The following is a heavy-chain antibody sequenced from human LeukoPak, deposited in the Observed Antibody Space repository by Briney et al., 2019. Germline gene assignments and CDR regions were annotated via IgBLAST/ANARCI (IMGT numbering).Heavy chain of an antibody. CDR3: ARDSSLLMVYAIPAYYYGMDV. V-gene: IGHV3-21*01. CDR1: GFTFSSYE. D-gene: IGHD2-8*01. CDR2: ISSSSSYI. J-gene: IGHJ6*02. Sequence: GGSLRLSCVASGFTFSSYEMNWVRQAPGKGLEWVSSISSSSSYIYYADSVKGRFTISRDNAKNSLYLQMNSLRAEDTAVYYCARDSSLLMVYAIPAYYYGMDVWGQGTTVTVSS.